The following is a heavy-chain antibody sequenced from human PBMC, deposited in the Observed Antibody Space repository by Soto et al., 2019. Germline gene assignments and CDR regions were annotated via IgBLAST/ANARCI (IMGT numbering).Heavy chain of an antibody. CDR1: GGSISSYY. CDR3: ARAHRLLWFGEFQLDY. J-gene: IGHJ4*02. V-gene: IGHV4-59*12. D-gene: IGHD3-10*01. Sequence: PSETLSLTCTVSGGSISSYYWSWIRQPPGKGLEWIGYIYYSGSTNYNPSLKSRVTISVDTSKNQFSLKLSSVTAADTAVYYCARAHRLLWFGEFQLDYWGQGTLVTVSS. CDR2: IYYSGST.